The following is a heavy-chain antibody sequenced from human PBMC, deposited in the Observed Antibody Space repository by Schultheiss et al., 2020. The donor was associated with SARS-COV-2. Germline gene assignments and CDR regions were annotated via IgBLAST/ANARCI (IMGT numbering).Heavy chain of an antibody. J-gene: IGHJ4*02. CDR1: GFTFSSYA. D-gene: IGHD6-13*01. CDR2: ISYDGSNK. Sequence: GWSLRLSCAASGFTFSSYAMHWVRQAPGKGLEWVAVISYDGSNKYYADSVKGRFTISRDNSKNTLYLQMNSLRAEDTAVYYCARGSSSWYHYFDYWGQGTLVTVSS. CDR3: ARGSSSWYHYFDY. V-gene: IGHV3-30*07.